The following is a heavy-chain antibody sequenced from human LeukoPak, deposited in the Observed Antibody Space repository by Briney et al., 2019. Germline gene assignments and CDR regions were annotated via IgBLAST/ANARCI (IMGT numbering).Heavy chain of an antibody. CDR2: ISSYNGNT. Sequence: ASVKVSCKASGYSFSSYGFSWVRQAPGQGLEWMGWISSYNGNTKYTQKLQGRVTITRDTSASTAYMELSSLRSEDMAVYYCARGHSVAATPFDYWGQGTLVTVSS. J-gene: IGHJ4*02. D-gene: IGHD6-19*01. CDR3: ARGHSVAATPFDY. V-gene: IGHV1-18*03. CDR1: GYSFSSYG.